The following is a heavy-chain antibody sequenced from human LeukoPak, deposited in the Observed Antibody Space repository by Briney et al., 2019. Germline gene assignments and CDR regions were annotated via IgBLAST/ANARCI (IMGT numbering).Heavy chain of an antibody. CDR1: DNSISSYY. D-gene: IGHD3/OR15-3a*01. J-gene: IGHJ5*02. CDR2: IYYSGST. CDR3: ARIPLISPGKNWFDP. V-gene: IGHV4-59*01. Sequence: SETLSLTCTVSDNSISSYYWSWIRQPPGKGLEWIGYIYYSGSTNYNPSLKSRVTMSVDTSKNQFSLKLSSVTAADTAMYYCARIPLISPGKNWFDPWGQGTLVTVSS.